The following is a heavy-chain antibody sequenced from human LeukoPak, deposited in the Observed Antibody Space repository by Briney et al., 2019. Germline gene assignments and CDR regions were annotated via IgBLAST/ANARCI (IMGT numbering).Heavy chain of an antibody. CDR3: AKNPWLVLRYYYYYMDV. V-gene: IGHV3-48*03. D-gene: IGHD6-19*01. J-gene: IGHJ6*03. Sequence: GGSLRLSCAASGFTFSIYEMNWVRQAPGKGLEWVSYISASGSTIYYADSVKGRFTISRDNSKNTLYLQMNSLRAEDTAVYYCAKNPWLVLRYYYYYMDVWGKGTTVTVSS. CDR1: GFTFSIYE. CDR2: ISASGSTI.